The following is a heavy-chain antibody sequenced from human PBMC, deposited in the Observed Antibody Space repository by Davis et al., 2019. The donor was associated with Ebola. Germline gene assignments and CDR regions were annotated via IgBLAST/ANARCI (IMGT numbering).Heavy chain of an antibody. Sequence: GGSLRLSCAASGFPFTTYTMNWVRQAPGKGLECVSSISSYSDYIYYADSVKGRFTISRDNAKNSLYLRLNSLRAEDTALYHCARVNAVTGYSRFDSWGQGTLVTVSS. CDR2: ISSYSDYI. D-gene: IGHD3-9*01. CDR3: ARVNAVTGYSRFDS. J-gene: IGHJ5*01. CDR1: GFPFTTYT. V-gene: IGHV3-21*04.